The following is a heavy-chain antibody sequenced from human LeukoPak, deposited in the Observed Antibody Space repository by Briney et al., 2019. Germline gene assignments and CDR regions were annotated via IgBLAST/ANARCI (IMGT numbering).Heavy chain of an antibody. CDR3: ARDLAYSSSWYFDY. J-gene: IGHJ4*02. V-gene: IGHV1-18*01. CDR2: ISAYNGNT. CDR1: GYTFTSYG. D-gene: IGHD6-13*01. Sequence: ASVKVSCKASGYTFTSYGISWVRQAPGQGLEWMGWISAYNGNTNYAQKLQGRVTMTTDTSTSTAYMELRSLRSDDTAVYYRARDLAYSSSWYFDYWGQGTLVTVSS.